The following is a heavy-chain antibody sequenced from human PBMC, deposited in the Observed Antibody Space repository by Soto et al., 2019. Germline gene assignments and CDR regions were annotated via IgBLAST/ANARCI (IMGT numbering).Heavy chain of an antibody. Sequence: ASVKVSCKASGYTFTSYGISWVRQAPGQGLEWMGWISAYNGNTNYAQKLQGRVTMTTDTSTSTAYMELSSLRSEDTAVYYCARAPHPHSGWYTFDYWGQGTLVTVSS. CDR1: GYTFTSYG. CDR3: ARAPHPHSGWYTFDY. V-gene: IGHV1-18*01. D-gene: IGHD6-19*01. CDR2: ISAYNGNT. J-gene: IGHJ4*02.